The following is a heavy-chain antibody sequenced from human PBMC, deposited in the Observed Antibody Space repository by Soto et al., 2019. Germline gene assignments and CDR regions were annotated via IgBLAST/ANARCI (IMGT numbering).Heavy chain of an antibody. CDR2: ISTYNSNK. D-gene: IGHD3-3*01. Sequence: HVQLVQSGGEVKTPGASVKVYCKASGYTFTNYGISWVRQAPGQRLEWLGWISTYNSNKTTAPRLQGRLPLTTDTSTSTAYMGRRSLTSDYTAVYYCARDERDSWSGGVCFYIDYCGPGTLVTVSS. J-gene: IGHJ4*02. CDR3: ARDERDSWSGGVCFYIDY. V-gene: IGHV1-18*04. CDR1: GYTFTNYG.